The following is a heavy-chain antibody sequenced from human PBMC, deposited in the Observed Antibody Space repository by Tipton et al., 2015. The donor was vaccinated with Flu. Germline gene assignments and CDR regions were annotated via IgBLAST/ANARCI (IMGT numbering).Heavy chain of an antibody. V-gene: IGHV4-59*01. D-gene: IGHD3-3*01. J-gene: IGHJ3*01. Sequence: TLSLTCTVSGGSISSYYWSWIRQPPGKGLEWIGYIYYSGSTNYNPSLKSRVTISVDTSKNQFSLKLSSVTAADTAVYYCARGSWAVFGVAEDAFDVWGQGTKVTVSS. CDR2: IYYSGST. CDR1: GGSISSYY. CDR3: ARGSWAVFGVAEDAFDV.